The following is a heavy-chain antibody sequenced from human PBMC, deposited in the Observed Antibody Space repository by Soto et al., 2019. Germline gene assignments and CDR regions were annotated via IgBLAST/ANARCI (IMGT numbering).Heavy chain of an antibody. CDR2: IYYSGST. D-gene: IGHD3-10*01. V-gene: IGHV4-39*07. CDR3: ARGLRYYGSGSYYSPLDY. J-gene: IGHJ4*02. Sequence: SETLSLTCTVSGGSISSSSYYWGWIRQPPGKGLEWIGSIYYSGSTYYNPSLKSRVTISVDTSKNQFSLKLSSVTAADTAVYYCARGLRYYGSGSYYSPLDYWGQGTLVTSPQ. CDR1: GGSISSSSYY.